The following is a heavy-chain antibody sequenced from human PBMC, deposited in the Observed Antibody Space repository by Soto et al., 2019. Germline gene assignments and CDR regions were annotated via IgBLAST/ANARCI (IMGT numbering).Heavy chain of an antibody. Sequence: SETLSLTCTVSGGYISTHSWTWIRQPPGKAMEWIGYIYDYGSSYYNPSFESRVAFSVDTSKNQLSLDVTSVTAADTAVYYCARVRTSLDLYYYYMDVWGQGTTVTVSS. CDR2: IYDYGSS. CDR3: ARVRTSLDLYYYYMDV. D-gene: IGHD2-2*01. V-gene: IGHV4-59*08. J-gene: IGHJ6*03. CDR1: GGYISTHS.